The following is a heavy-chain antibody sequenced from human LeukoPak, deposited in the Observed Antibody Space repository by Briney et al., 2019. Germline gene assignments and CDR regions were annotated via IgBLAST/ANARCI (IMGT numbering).Heavy chain of an antibody. CDR1: GFTFSSYG. CDR2: TWSAETSK. CDR3: ARERLVCHFDL. D-gene: IGHD6-19*01. J-gene: IGHJ4*02. Sequence: PGGSLRLSCAASGFTFSSYGMHWVRQVPGKGLEWVAVTWSAETSKKYADSVKGRFAISRDNSKNTLYLEMNSLRVEYTAIYYCARERLVCHFDLWGEGTLVTVSS. V-gene: IGHV3-33*01.